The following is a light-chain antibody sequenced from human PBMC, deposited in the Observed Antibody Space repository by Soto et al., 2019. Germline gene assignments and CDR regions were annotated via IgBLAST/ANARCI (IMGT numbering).Light chain of an antibody. V-gene: IGLV4-69*01. CDR3: QTWGTGVV. Sequence: QSVLTQSPSASASLGASVKLTCTLSSGHSNYAIAWHQQQPEKGPRYLMKVNSDGSHSKGDGIPDRFSGSGSGAERYLTISSLQSEDEADYYCQTWGTGVVFDGGTKLTVL. CDR1: SGHSNYA. J-gene: IGLJ2*01. CDR2: VNSDGSH.